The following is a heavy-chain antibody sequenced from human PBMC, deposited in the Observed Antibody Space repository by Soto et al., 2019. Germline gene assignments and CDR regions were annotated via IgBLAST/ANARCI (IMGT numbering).Heavy chain of an antibody. CDR3: ARVIAAGKPNWFDP. CDR2: ISSSSSYT. D-gene: IGHD6-13*01. V-gene: IGHV3-11*05. J-gene: IGHJ5*02. CDR1: GFTFSDYY. Sequence: QVQLVESGGGLVKPGGSLRLSCAASGFTFSDYYMSWLRQAPGKGLEWVSYISSSSSYTNYADSVKGRFTISRDNAQNALYLQMNSLRAEDTAVYYCARVIAAGKPNWFDPWGQGTLVTVSS.